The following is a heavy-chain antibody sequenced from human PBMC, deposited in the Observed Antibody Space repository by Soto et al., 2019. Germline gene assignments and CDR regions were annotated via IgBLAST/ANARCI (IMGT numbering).Heavy chain of an antibody. CDR1: GYTFTSYA. CDR3: ARGFTLWFDP. J-gene: IGHJ5*02. D-gene: IGHD3-16*01. CDR2: INAGNGNT. V-gene: IGHV1-3*01. Sequence: ASVKVSCKAPGYTFTSYAIHWVRQAPGQRLEWMGWINAGNGNTKYSQKFQGRVTITRDTSASTAYMELSSLRSEGTAVYYCARGFTLWFDPWGQGTLVTVSS.